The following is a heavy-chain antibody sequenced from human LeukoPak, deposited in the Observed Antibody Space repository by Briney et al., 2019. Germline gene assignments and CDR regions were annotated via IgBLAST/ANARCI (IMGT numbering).Heavy chain of an antibody. CDR1: GGSISSSSYY. Sequence: SETLSLTCTVSGGSISSSSYYWGWIRQPPGKGLEWIGSIYYSGSTYYDPSLKSRVTISVDTSKNQFSLILNSVTAADTAMYYCARDRYGDFEDYWGQGTLVTVSS. CDR2: IYYSGST. V-gene: IGHV4-39*01. CDR3: ARDRYGDFEDY. J-gene: IGHJ4*02. D-gene: IGHD4-17*01.